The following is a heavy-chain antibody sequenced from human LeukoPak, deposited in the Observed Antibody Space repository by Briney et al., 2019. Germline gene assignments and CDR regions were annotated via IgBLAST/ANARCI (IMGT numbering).Heavy chain of an antibody. Sequence: PSETLSLTCTVSGGSISSGGYYWSWIRQHPGKGLEWIGYIYYSGSTYHNPSLKSRVTISVDTSKNQFSLKLSSVTAADTAVYYCARDRQWGNLDYWGQGTLVTVSS. J-gene: IGHJ4*02. CDR1: GGSISSGGYY. D-gene: IGHD6-19*01. CDR3: ARDRQWGNLDY. CDR2: IYYSGST. V-gene: IGHV4-31*03.